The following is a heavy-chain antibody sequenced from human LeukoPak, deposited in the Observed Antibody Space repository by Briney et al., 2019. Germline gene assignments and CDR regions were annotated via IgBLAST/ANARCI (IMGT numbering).Heavy chain of an antibody. D-gene: IGHD3-22*01. CDR1: GFTFSHYW. J-gene: IGHJ4*02. CDR2: IRHDGSNK. V-gene: IGHV3-30*02. CDR3: SEEAFVSRDYYPLDY. Sequence: PGGSLRLSCAASGFTFSHYWMSWLRQVPGKGLEWVTFIRHDGSNKYYADSLKGRFTISRDNSKNRLYLQMNSRMGVDATVDYCSEEAFVSRDYYPLDYWGQGTLVTVSS.